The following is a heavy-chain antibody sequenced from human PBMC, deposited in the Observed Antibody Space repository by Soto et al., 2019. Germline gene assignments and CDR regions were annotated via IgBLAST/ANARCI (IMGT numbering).Heavy chain of an antibody. J-gene: IGHJ6*02. V-gene: IGHV3-7*01. CDR1: GFTLRSYW. D-gene: IGHD3-3*01. CDR2: IKQDGSEK. Sequence: GGSLRLSCAASGFTLRSYWMSWVRQAPGKGLEWVANIKQDGSEKYYVDSVKGRFTISRDNAKNSLYLQMNSLRAEDTAVYYCARDRYSYYDFWSGSLPYYYFGMDVWGQGTTVTVSS. CDR3: ARDRYSYYDFWSGSLPYYYFGMDV.